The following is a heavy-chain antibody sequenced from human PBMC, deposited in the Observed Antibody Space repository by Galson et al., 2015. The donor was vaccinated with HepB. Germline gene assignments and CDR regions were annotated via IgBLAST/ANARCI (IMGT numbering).Heavy chain of an antibody. CDR2: MNPNSGNT. CDR1: GYTFTSYD. Sequence: SVKVSCKASGYTFTSYDINWVRQATGQGLEWMGWMNPNSGNTGYAQKFQGRVTMTRNTSISTAYMELSSLRSEDTAVYYCAREGGCSGGSCYSGNWLDPWGQGTLVTVSS. D-gene: IGHD2-15*01. CDR3: AREGGCSGGSCYSGNWLDP. J-gene: IGHJ5*02. V-gene: IGHV1-8*01.